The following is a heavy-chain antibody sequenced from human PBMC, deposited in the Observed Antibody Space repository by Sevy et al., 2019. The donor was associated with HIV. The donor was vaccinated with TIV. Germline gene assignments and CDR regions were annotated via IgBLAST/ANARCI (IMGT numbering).Heavy chain of an antibody. J-gene: IGHJ5*02. CDR2: IFDSGRT. D-gene: IGHD3-3*01. CDR3: ARTHGALLEFLEDKWFDP. Sequence: SETLSLTCTVSGGSIGSYYWSWIRQPPGKGLEWIGDIFDSGRTDYNPSLKSRVTISADTSKNKVSLKLTSVTAADTAIYYCARTHGALLEFLEDKWFDPWGQGTLVTVSS. CDR1: GGSIGSYY. V-gene: IGHV4-59*01.